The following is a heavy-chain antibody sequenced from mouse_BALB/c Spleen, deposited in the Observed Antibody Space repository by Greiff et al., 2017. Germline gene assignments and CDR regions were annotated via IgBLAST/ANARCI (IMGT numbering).Heavy chain of an antibody. J-gene: IGHJ4*01. V-gene: IGHV1-14*01. CDR2: INPYNDGT. CDR1: GYTFTSYV. D-gene: IGHD1-1*01. CDR3: ARKNYYGSRDAMDY. Sequence: EVQLQQSGAELVKPGASVKMSCKASGYTFTSYVMHWVKQKPGQGLEWIGYINPYNDGTKYNEKFKGKATLTSDKSSSTAYMELSSLTSEDSAVYYCARKNYYGSRDAMDYWGQGTSVTVSS.